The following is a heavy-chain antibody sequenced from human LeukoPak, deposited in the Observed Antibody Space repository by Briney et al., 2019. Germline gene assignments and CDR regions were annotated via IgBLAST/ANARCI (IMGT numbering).Heavy chain of an antibody. CDR3: ARAPGGFHGDYSPIAY. Sequence: GRSLRLSCAASGFTFSSYAMHWVRQAPGKGLQWLALTSDDGSAKYYADSVKGRFTISRDNSQNTLYLQMNGLRADETAIYYCARAPGGFHGDYSPIAYWGQGTLVTVSS. CDR1: GFTFSSYA. J-gene: IGHJ4*02. D-gene: IGHD4-17*01. CDR2: TSDDGSAK. V-gene: IGHV3-30-3*01.